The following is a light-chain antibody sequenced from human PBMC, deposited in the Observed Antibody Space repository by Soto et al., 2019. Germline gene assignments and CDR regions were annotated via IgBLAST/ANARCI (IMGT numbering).Light chain of an antibody. J-gene: IGLJ3*02. CDR3: CSYAGSSTWV. Sequence: QSALTQPASVSGSPGQSITISCTGTSSDVGSYNLVSWYQQHPGKAPILMIYEGTKRPSGVSNRFSGSKSGNTASLTISGLQAEDEADYYCCSYAGSSTWVLGGGTKLTVL. CDR1: SSDVGSYNL. CDR2: EGT. V-gene: IGLV2-23*01.